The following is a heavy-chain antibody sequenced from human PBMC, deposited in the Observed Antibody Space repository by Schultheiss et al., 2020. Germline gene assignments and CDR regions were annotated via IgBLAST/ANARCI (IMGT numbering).Heavy chain of an antibody. D-gene: IGHD2-21*02. CDR3: ARAGVGTYGMDV. V-gene: IGHV3-33*08. J-gene: IGHJ6*02. Sequence: GGSLRLSCAASQFTFINACMSWVRRAPGKGLEWVAVIWYDGSKQYYADSVKGRFTISRDNSKNMLYLQMNSLRAEDTAVYYCARAGVGTYGMDVWGQGTTVTVSS. CDR1: QFTFINAC. CDR2: IWYDGSKQ.